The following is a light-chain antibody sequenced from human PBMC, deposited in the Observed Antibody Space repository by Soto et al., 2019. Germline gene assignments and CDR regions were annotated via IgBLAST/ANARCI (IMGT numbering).Light chain of an antibody. CDR1: SSDVGGYNY. Sequence: QSVLTQPASVSGSPGQSITISCTGTSSDVGGYNYVSWYQQHPGKAPKLMIYDVSNRPSGVSNRFSGSKSGNTASLTISGLQAEDEADYYRSSYTSSSTLVVFVGGTHLPVL. J-gene: IGLJ2*01. CDR3: SSYTSSSTLVV. CDR2: DVS. V-gene: IGLV2-14*01.